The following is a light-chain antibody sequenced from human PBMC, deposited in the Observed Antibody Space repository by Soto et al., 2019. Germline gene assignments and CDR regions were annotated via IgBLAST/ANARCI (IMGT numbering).Light chain of an antibody. CDR3: QQYNKWPPYT. V-gene: IGKV3-15*01. CDR2: GAS. Sequence: EIVMTQSPANLSVSPGERATLSCRASQSVSSNLVWYQQKPGQGPRLLIYGASTRATSIPARFSGSGSGKEFTLTINSLQSEDFAVYYCQQYNKWPPYTFGQGTKLEIK. CDR1: QSVSSN. J-gene: IGKJ2*01.